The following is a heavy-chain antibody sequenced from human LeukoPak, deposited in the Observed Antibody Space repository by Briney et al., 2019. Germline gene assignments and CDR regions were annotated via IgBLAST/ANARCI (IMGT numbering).Heavy chain of an antibody. V-gene: IGHV1-24*01. CDR3: ATTKGFYDSSGCYHDAFDI. J-gene: IGHJ3*02. CDR1: GYTLTELS. Sequence: ASVKVSCKVSGYTLTELSMYWVRQAPGKGLEWMGGFDPEDGETIYAQKFQGRVTMTEDTSTDTAYMELSSLRSEDTAVYYCATTKGFYDSSGCYHDAFDIWGQGTMVTVSS. CDR2: FDPEDGET. D-gene: IGHD3-22*01.